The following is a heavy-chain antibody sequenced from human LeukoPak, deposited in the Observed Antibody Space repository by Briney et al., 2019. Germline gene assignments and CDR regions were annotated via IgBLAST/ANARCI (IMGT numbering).Heavy chain of an antibody. Sequence: SETLSLTCTVSGGSISSYYWSWIRQPPGKGLEWIGYIYYSGSTNYNPSLKSRVTISVDTSKNQFSLKLTSVTAADTAVYYCARDTVINLGFDPWGQGTLVIVSS. CDR3: ARDTVINLGFDP. D-gene: IGHD4-17*01. CDR1: GGSISSYY. V-gene: IGHV4-59*12. CDR2: IYYSGST. J-gene: IGHJ5*02.